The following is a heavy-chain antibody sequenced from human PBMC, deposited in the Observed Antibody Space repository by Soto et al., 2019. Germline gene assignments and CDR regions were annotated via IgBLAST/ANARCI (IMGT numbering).Heavy chain of an antibody. CDR3: ASQPTRGAYCGGDCYSGYFDY. J-gene: IGHJ4*02. CDR2: IYYSGST. D-gene: IGHD2-21*02. CDR1: GGSISSGGYY. Sequence: QVQLQESGPGLVKPSQTLSLTCTVSGGSISSGGYYWSCIRQHPGKGLEWIGYIYYSGSTYYNPSLKSRVTISVDTSKNQFSLKLSSVTAADTAVYYCASQPTRGAYCGGDCYSGYFDYWGQGTLVTVSS. V-gene: IGHV4-31*03.